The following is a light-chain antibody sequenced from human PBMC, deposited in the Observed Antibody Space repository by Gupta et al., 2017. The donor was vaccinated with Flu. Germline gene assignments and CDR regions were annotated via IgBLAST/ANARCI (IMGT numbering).Light chain of an antibody. CDR1: STDVGGYNY. Sequence: VTISCTGTSTDVGGYNYVSWYQQQPGKAPKLMIYDVNKRPSGVPDRFSGSKSGNTASLTISGLQAEDEADYYCCSFAGGYTPWVFGGGTKLTVL. V-gene: IGLV2-11*01. CDR3: CSFAGGYTPWV. J-gene: IGLJ3*02. CDR2: DVN.